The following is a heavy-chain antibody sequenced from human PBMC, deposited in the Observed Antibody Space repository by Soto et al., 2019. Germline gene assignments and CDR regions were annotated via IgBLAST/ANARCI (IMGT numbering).Heavy chain of an antibody. CDR3: ARDGYSSSWFDC. J-gene: IGHJ4*02. V-gene: IGHV3-33*01. CDR1: GFTFSRYG. D-gene: IGHD6-13*01. CDR2: IWYDGNNK. Sequence: GGSLRLSCAASGFTFSRYGMHWVRQAPGKGLEWVAVIWYDGNNKYYADSVKGRFTISRDNSKNTLYLQMNSLRVEDTAVYYCARDGYSSSWFDCWGQGALVTVSS.